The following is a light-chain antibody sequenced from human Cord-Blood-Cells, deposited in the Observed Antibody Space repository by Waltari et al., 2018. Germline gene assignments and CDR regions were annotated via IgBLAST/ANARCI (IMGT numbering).Light chain of an antibody. CDR3: CSDAGSSTTVV. V-gene: IGLV2-23*01. Sequence: QSALTQPASVSGSPGQSVTISCPGTSSDVGSYNLVSWYQQPPGKAPKLMIYDGTKRPSQLSYLCSSFKSGNTAAPTITGLEAEDEADYCCCSDAGSSTTVVFGRGTKLTVL. CDR2: DGT. CDR1: SSDVGSYNL. J-gene: IGLJ2*01.